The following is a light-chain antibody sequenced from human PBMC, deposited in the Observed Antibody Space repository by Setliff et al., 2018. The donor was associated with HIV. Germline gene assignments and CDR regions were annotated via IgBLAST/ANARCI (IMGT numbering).Light chain of an antibody. Sequence: QTVVTQEPSFSVSPGGTVTLTCGLKSDLVTTSFYPSWYQQTPGQAPRTLIYSTDSRSSGVPDRFSGSILGNKAALTITGAQTEDESDYYCALYMGGGIWVFGGGTQLTVL. V-gene: IGLV8-61*01. CDR2: STD. J-gene: IGLJ3*02. CDR1: SDLVTTSFY. CDR3: ALYMGGGIWV.